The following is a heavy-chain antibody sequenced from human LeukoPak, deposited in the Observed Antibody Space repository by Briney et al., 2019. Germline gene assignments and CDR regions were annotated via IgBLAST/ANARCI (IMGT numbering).Heavy chain of an antibody. CDR3: AKDQYSYGPFDY. CDR2: ISGSGGST. J-gene: IGHJ4*02. CDR1: GFTFSSYA. V-gene: IGHV3-23*01. D-gene: IGHD5-18*01. Sequence: PGGSLRLSCAASGFTFSSYAMSWVRQAPEKGLEWVSAISGSGGSTYCADSVKGRFTISRDNSKNTLYLQMNSLRAEDTAVYYCAKDQYSYGPFDYWGQGTLVTVSS.